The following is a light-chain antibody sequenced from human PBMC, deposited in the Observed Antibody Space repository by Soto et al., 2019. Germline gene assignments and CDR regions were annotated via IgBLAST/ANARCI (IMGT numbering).Light chain of an antibody. CDR2: DAS. V-gene: IGKV1-5*01. CDR1: QSISSW. J-gene: IGKJ5*01. CDR3: QQYNNWPQIT. Sequence: DIHMTQSPSTLSATIGEGVTITSRASQSISSWLAWYQQKPGKAPKLLIYDASSLESGVPSRFSGSGSGTEFTLTISSLQSEDFAVYYCQQYNNWPQITFGQGTRLEIK.